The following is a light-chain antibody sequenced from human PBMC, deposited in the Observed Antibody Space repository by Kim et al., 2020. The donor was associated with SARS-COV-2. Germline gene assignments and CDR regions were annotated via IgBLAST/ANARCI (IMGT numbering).Light chain of an antibody. J-gene: IGKJ1*01. V-gene: IGKV3-20*01. Sequence: EIVLTQSPGTLSLSPGERATLSCRASQTFSSSYLAWYQQKPGQTPKLLINGASSRATGIPDRFSGSGSGTDFTLTISRLEPEDFAVYYCQQYGSSLWTFGQGTKVDIK. CDR3: QQYGSSLWT. CDR1: QTFSSSY. CDR2: GAS.